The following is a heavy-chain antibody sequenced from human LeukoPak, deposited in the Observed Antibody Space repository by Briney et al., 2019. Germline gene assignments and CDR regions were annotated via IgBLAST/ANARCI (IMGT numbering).Heavy chain of an antibody. CDR3: AKDPGSKSTTVVTD. CDR1: GFTFSSHG. J-gene: IGHJ4*02. Sequence: PGGSLRLSCVASGFTFSSHGMNWVRQAPGKGPEWVSGMSGSDGYTYYADSVKGRFTISRDNSKNTLYLQMNSLRAEDTAVYYCAKDPGSKSTTVVTDWGQGTLVTVSS. D-gene: IGHD4-23*01. V-gene: IGHV3-23*01. CDR2: MSGSDGYT.